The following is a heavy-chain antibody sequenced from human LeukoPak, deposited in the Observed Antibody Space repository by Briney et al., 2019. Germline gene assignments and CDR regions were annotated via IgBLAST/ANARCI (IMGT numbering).Heavy chain of an antibody. CDR2: IYYSGST. CDR1: GGSIRSYY. V-gene: IGHV4-59*01. J-gene: IGHJ4*02. D-gene: IGHD6-13*01. CDR3: ARGRRSSWMDDY. Sequence: SETLSLTCTVSGGSIRSYYWSWIRQSPGKGLEWIGYIYYSGSTNYNPSLKSRVTISVDTSKNQFSLKLSSVTAADTAVYYCARGRRSSWMDDYWGQGTLVTVSS.